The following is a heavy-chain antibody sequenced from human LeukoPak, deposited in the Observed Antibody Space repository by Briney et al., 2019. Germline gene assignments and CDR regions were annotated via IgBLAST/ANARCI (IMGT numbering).Heavy chain of an antibody. CDR3: ARGQYGSGSYPPGAFDI. J-gene: IGHJ3*02. Sequence: SQTLSLTCTVSGGSISSYYWSWIRQPPGKGLEWIGYIYYSGSTNYNPSLKSRVTISVDTSKNQFSLKLSSVTAADTAAYYCARGQYGSGSYPPGAFDIWGQGTMVTVSP. V-gene: IGHV4-59*01. CDR2: IYYSGST. CDR1: GGSISSYY. D-gene: IGHD3-10*01.